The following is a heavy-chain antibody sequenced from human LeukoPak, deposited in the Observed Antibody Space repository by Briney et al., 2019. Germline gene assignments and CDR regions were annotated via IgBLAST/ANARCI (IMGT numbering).Heavy chain of an antibody. J-gene: IGHJ6*03. D-gene: IGHD2-2*01. CDR1: GFTFGSCA. CDR2: ISASGHYI. Sequence: PGGSLRLSCEASGFTFGSCAVSWVRQAPGKGLEWLSGISASGHYIYNADSVKGRFTISRDNSKNTLYIEMNSLRAEDTAVYYCARDGSWGDYQFYFYMDVWGKGTTVTVSS. CDR3: ARDGSWGDYQFYFYMDV. V-gene: IGHV3-23*01.